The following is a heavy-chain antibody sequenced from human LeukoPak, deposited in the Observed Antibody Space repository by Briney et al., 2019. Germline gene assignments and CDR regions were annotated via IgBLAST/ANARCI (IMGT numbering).Heavy chain of an antibody. V-gene: IGHV3-30-3*01. CDR1: GFTFSSYA. J-gene: IGHJ3*02. CDR3: ARDKEGGNDAFDI. CDR2: ISYDGSNK. Sequence: GRSLRLSCAASGFTFSSYAMHWVRQAPGKGLEWVAVISYDGSNKYYADSVTGRFTISRDNSKNTLYLQMNSLRAEDTAVYYCARDKEGGNDAFDIWGQGTMVTVSS. D-gene: IGHD4-23*01.